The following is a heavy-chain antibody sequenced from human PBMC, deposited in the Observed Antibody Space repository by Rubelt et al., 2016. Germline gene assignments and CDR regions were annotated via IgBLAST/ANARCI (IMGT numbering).Heavy chain of an antibody. D-gene: IGHD4-17*01. J-gene: IGHJ3*02. CDR1: GGYY. CDR3: ARDFGYGDYVGAFDI. CDR2: IYYSGST. Sequence: GGYYWSWIRQHPGKGLEWIGYIYYSGSTYYNPSLKSRVTISVDTSKNQFSLRLSSVTAADTAVYYCARDFGYGDYVGAFDIWGQGTMVTVSS. V-gene: IGHV4-31*02.